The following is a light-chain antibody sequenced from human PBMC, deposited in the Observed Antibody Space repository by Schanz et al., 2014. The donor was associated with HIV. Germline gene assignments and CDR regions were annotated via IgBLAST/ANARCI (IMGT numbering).Light chain of an antibody. J-gene: IGKJ4*02. V-gene: IGKV3-20*01. CDR3: HHYGDSRGT. CDR2: ATS. Sequence: EIVLTQSPGSLSLSPGGRATLSCGASQRLSSSYLAWYQQKRDQPPRLVIYATSTRAAGIPDRFSGTGSGTDFTLTISSLEPEDFAVYYCHHYGDSRGTFGGGTKVEIK. CDR1: QRLSSSY.